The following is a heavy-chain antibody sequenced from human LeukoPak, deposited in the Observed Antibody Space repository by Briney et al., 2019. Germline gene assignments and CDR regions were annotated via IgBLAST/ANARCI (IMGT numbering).Heavy chain of an antibody. CDR3: ARHCNSFDGNYFDF. CDR2: ISNSGGST. Sequence: QSGGSLRLSCAASGCTISNSAMTWGRQAPGKGLEWVSGISNSGGSTYYADSVKGRFTVSRDNSKNTLYLQVNSLRAEDTALYYCARHCNSFDGNYFDFWGQGSLVTVSS. V-gene: IGHV3-23*01. D-gene: IGHD2/OR15-2a*01. CDR1: GCTISNSA. J-gene: IGHJ4*02.